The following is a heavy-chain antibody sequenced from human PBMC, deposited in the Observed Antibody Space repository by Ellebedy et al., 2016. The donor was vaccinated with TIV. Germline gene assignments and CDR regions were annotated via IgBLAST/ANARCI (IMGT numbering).Heavy chain of an antibody. V-gene: IGHV4-4*02. CDR2: MYHDGRS. CDR3: ARRDDCSGGTCIRNYFDQ. J-gene: IGHJ4*02. CDR1: GGSIISDDW. D-gene: IGHD2-15*01. Sequence: SETLSLTCAVSGGSIISDDWWTWVRQPPGKGLEWIGEMYHDGRSNYNPSVRSRVIISLDKSKNQFSLNLYSVTAADTALYFCARRDDCSGGTCIRNYFDQWGQGKRVSVSS.